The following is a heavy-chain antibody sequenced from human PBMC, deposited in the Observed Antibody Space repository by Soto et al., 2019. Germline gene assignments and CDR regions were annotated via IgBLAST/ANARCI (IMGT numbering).Heavy chain of an antibody. CDR3: AREGLVLVQTTVNSDDYYHAMDV. Sequence: QVQLVQSGAEVKKPGSSVKVSCKASGDTFSTYTITWMRQAPGQGLEWMGGIIPRSATSNYAQKFQGRVTITADVSTSTAYMDLISLRSEDTDFYYFAREGLVLVQTTVNSDDYYHAMDVWGQGTTVTVSS. D-gene: IGHD2-2*01. J-gene: IGHJ6*02. CDR2: IIPRSATS. V-gene: IGHV1-69*12. CDR1: GDTFSTYT.